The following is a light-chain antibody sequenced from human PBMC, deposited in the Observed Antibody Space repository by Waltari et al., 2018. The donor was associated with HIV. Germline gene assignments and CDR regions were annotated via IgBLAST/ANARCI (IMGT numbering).Light chain of an antibody. V-gene: IGLV3-21*01. CDR3: QVWDSSIEQVL. J-gene: IGLJ3*02. Sequence: SVLTQPPSVSVAPGMTARMTCGGKNIERKSVHWYQQKPGQAPILVIYYDKDRPSGSPERFSGSNSGNTATLTITRVGAVDEADYYCQVWDSSIEQVLFGGGTKLTVL. CDR1: NIERKS. CDR2: YDK.